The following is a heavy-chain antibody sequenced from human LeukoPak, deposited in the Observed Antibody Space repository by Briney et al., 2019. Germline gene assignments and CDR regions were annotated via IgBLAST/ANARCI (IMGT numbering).Heavy chain of an antibody. D-gene: IGHD3-3*01. Sequence: PGGSLRLSCAASGFTFSSYSMNWVRQAPGKGLEWVSSISSSSSYMYYADSVKGRFTISRDNAKNSLYLQMNSLRAEDTAVYYCARATTIFGVVTHFDYWGQGTLVTVSS. J-gene: IGHJ4*02. V-gene: IGHV3-21*01. CDR3: ARATTIFGVVTHFDY. CDR1: GFTFSSYS. CDR2: ISSSSSYM.